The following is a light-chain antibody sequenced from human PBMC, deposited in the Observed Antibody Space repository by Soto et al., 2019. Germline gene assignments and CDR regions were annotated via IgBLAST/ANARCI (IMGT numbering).Light chain of an antibody. CDR3: QQYNEWPLP. CDR1: QSVSNN. V-gene: IGKV3-15*01. J-gene: IGKJ4*01. Sequence: EIVLTQSPATLSVSPGERATLSCRASQSVSNNLAWYQQKSGQAPRLLIYHASTRTTGIPARFSGSGSGTDLTLTISSLQSEDFAVYYCQQYNEWPLPFGGGTKVEIK. CDR2: HAS.